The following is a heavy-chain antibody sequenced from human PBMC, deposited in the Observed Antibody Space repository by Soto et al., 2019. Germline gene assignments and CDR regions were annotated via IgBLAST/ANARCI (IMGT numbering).Heavy chain of an antibody. V-gene: IGHV1-18*01. J-gene: IGHJ2*01. Sequence: ASVKVSCKASGYTFTSYDINWVRQAPGQGLEWMGWISAYNGNTNYAQKLQGRVTMTTDTSTSTAYMELRSLRSDDTAVYYCARGGSSWSNWYFDLWGRGTLVTVSS. D-gene: IGHD6-13*01. CDR1: GYTFTSYD. CDR3: ARGGSSWSNWYFDL. CDR2: ISAYNGNT.